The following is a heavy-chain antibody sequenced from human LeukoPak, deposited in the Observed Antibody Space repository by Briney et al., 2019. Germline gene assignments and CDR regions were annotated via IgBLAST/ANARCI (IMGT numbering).Heavy chain of an antibody. D-gene: IGHD4-17*01. CDR1: GGSISSYY. V-gene: IGHV4-59*12. Sequence: SETLSLTCTVSGGSISSYYWSWIRQPPGKGLEWIGYIYYSGSTNYNPSLKNRVTISVDTSKNQFSLKLSSVTAADTAVYYCARAGRTVTFFDYWGQGTLVTVSS. CDR3: ARAGRTVTFFDY. CDR2: IYYSGST. J-gene: IGHJ4*02.